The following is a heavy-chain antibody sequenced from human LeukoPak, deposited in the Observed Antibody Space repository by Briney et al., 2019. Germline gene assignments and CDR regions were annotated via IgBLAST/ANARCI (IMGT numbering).Heavy chain of an antibody. J-gene: IGHJ4*02. CDR2: IKQGGSEK. D-gene: IGHD2-15*01. CDR3: ARDGIDY. CDR1: GFTFSSYW. Sequence: GGSLRLSCAASGFTFSSYWMSWVRQAPGKGLEWVADIKQGGSEKYYVDSVKGRFTISRDDAKNSVYLEMNSLRAEDTAVYYCARDGIDYWGQGTLVTVSS. V-gene: IGHV3-7*04.